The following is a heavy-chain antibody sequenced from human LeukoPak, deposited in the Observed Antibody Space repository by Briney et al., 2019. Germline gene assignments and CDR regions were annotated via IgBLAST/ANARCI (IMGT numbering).Heavy chain of an antibody. Sequence: SQTLSLTCAISGDXVSSNSAAWNWIRQSPSRSLEWLGRTVYRSKWYYDYAVSVQSRITINADTSKNQFSLHLNSATPEDTAVYYCARSTALVGDDWVDPWGQGTLVTVSS. D-gene: IGHD2-21*01. CDR1: GDXVSSNSAA. J-gene: IGHJ5*02. V-gene: IGHV6-1*01. CDR3: ARSTALVGDDWVDP. CDR2: TVYRSKWYY.